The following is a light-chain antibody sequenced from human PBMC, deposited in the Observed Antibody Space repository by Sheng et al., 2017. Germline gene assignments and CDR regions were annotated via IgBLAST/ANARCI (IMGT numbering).Light chain of an antibody. J-gene: IGLJ3*02. Sequence: QSVLTQPPSASGTPGQRVTMSCSGSSSNTGKNTVHWYQQLPGAAPKLLIYSNNQRSSGVPDRFSGSKSGTSASLAISGLQSEDEADYYCAAWDDSLSVWVFGGGTKLTVL. CDR3: AAWDDSLSVWV. CDR2: SNN. V-gene: IGLV1-44*01. CDR1: SSNTGKNT.